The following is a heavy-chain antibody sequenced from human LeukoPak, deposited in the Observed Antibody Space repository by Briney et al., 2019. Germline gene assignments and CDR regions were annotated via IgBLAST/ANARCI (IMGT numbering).Heavy chain of an antibody. CDR3: ARAVAGSKRDYYYYMDV. CDR1: GFTFSSYS. J-gene: IGHJ6*03. CDR2: ISSSSSYI. D-gene: IGHD6-19*01. V-gene: IGHV3-21*01. Sequence: GGSLRLSCAASGFTFSSYSMSWVRQAPGKGLEWVSSISSSSSYIYYADSVKGRFTISRDNAKNSLYLQMNSLRAEDTAVYYCARAVAGSKRDYYYYMDVWGKGTTVTVSS.